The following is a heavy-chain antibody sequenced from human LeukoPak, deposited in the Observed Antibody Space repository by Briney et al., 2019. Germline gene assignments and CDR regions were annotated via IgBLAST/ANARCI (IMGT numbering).Heavy chain of an antibody. D-gene: IGHD3-10*01. Sequence: PGGSLRLSCAASGFTFSSYSMNWVRQAPGKGLEWIGEINHSGSTNYNPSLKSRVTISVDTSKNQFSLKLSSVTAADTAVYYCARPNRREFRGVISRRYFDYWGQGTLVTVSS. CDR2: INHSGST. CDR1: GFTFSSYS. CDR3: ARPNRREFRGVISRRYFDY. V-gene: IGHV4-34*01. J-gene: IGHJ4*02.